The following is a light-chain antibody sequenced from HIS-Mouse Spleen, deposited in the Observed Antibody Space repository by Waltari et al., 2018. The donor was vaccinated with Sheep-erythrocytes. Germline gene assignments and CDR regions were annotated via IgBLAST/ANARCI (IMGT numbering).Light chain of an antibody. Sequence: QSALTQPASVSGSPGQSITIPCTGTSSDVGSYNLVPWYQQHPGKAPKPMIYEGSKRPSGVSNRFSGSKSGNTASLTISGLQAEDEADYYCCSYAGSSTPWVFGGGTKLTVL. V-gene: IGLV2-23*01. CDR1: SSDVGSYNL. CDR2: EGS. CDR3: CSYAGSSTPWV. J-gene: IGLJ3*02.